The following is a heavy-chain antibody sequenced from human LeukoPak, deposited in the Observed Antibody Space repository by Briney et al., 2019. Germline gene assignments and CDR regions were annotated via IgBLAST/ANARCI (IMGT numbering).Heavy chain of an antibody. CDR2: ISSSSYI. CDR1: GFTFSSYS. Sequence: PGGSLRLSCAASGFTFSSYSMNWVRQAPGKGLEWVSSISSSSYIYYADSVKGRFTISRDNAKNSLYLQMNSLRAEDTAVYYCARVYLELAYFDYWGQGTLVTVSS. CDR3: ARVYLELAYFDY. J-gene: IGHJ4*02. V-gene: IGHV3-21*01. D-gene: IGHD1-7*01.